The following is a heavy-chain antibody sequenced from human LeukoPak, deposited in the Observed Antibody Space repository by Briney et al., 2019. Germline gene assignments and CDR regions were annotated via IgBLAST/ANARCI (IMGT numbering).Heavy chain of an antibody. D-gene: IGHD4-17*01. Sequence: GGSLRLSCAASGFTFSSYEVNWVRHAPGKGLEWVSYISSSGSTMYYADSVKGRFTVSRDNAKNSLFLQMNSLRAEDTAVYYCARVRVTVTTLDYWGQGALVTVSS. CDR3: ARVRVTVTTLDY. J-gene: IGHJ4*02. CDR2: ISSSGSTM. V-gene: IGHV3-48*03. CDR1: GFTFSSYE.